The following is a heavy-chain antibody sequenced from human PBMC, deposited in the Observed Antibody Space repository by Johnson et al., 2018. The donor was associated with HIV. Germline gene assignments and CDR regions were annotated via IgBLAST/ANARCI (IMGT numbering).Heavy chain of an antibody. Sequence: QVQLVESGGGLVKPGGSLRLSCAASGFTFSDYYMSWIRQAPGKGLEWVSYISSSGSTIYYADSVKGRFTISRDNSKNTLYLQMNSLRPEETALYFCARDSGAPGNDAFDIWGQGTMVTVSS. CDR3: ARDSGAPGNDAFDI. J-gene: IGHJ3*02. CDR1: GFTFSDYY. V-gene: IGHV3-11*04. D-gene: IGHD1-26*01. CDR2: ISSSGSTI.